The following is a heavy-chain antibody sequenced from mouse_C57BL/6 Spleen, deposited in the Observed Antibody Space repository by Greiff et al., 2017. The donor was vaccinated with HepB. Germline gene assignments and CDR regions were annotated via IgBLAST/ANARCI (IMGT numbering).Heavy chain of an antibody. CDR3: TRGSNLYLDY. D-gene: IGHD1-1*01. CDR2: IDPETGGT. V-gene: IGHV1-15*01. CDR1: GYTFTDYE. J-gene: IGHJ2*01. Sequence: QVQLKQSGAELVRPGASVTLSCKASGYTFTDYEMHWVKQTPVHGLEWIGAIDPETGGTAYNQKFKGKAILTADKSSSTAYMELRSLTSEDSAVYYCTRGSNLYLDYWGQGTTLTVSS.